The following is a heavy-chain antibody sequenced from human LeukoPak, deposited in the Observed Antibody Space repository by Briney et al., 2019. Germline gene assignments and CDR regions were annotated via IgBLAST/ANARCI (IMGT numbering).Heavy chain of an antibody. D-gene: IGHD5-12*01. CDR2: LSSTSSYI. J-gene: IGHJ4*02. CDR1: GFTFSTYS. V-gene: IGHV3-21*01. CDR3: VRELVARQDLDY. Sequence: NSGGSLRLSCAASGFTFSTYSMNWVRQAPGKGLEWVSSLSSTSSYIFYADSVKGRFTISRDNARNSLYLQMNSLRAEDTAVYYCVRELVARQDLDYWGQGTLVTVSS.